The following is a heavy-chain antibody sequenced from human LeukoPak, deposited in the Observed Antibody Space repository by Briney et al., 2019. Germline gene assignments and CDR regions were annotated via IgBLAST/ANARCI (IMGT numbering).Heavy chain of an antibody. CDR2: IYYSGST. V-gene: IGHV4-59*01. D-gene: IGHD6-6*01. J-gene: IGHJ4*02. CDR1: GGYISSYY. Sequence: PSETLSLTCTVSGGYISSYYWSWIRQPPGKGLEWIGYIYYSGSTNYNPSLKSRVTISVDTSKNQFSLKLSSVTAADTAVYYCARGRAARLDYWGQGTLVTVSS. CDR3: ARGRAARLDY.